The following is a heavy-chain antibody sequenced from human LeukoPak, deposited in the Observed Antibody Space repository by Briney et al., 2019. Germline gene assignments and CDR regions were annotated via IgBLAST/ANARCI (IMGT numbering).Heavy chain of an antibody. V-gene: IGHV4-59*01. Sequence: SETLSLTCTVSGGSISSYYWSWIRQPPGKGLEWIGYIYYSGSTNYNPPLKSRVTISVDTSKNQFSLKLSSVTAADTAVYYCARRHSGSYYPFDYWGQGTLVTVSS. CDR2: IYYSGST. D-gene: IGHD1-26*01. CDR3: ARRHSGSYYPFDY. CDR1: GGSISSYY. J-gene: IGHJ4*02.